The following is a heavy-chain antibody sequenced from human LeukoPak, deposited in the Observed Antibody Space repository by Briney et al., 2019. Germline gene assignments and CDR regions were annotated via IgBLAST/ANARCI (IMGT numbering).Heavy chain of an antibody. V-gene: IGHV3-15*01. Sequence: GGSLRLSCVGSGFTFTNAWMSWVRQAPGKGLEWVGRIKSKTSGATADYGAPVKGRFTISRDDSKNTLYLQMNSLKIEDTAVYYCTTDPLVATIPHWGQGTLVTVSS. CDR1: GFTFTNAW. CDR2: IKSKTSGATA. CDR3: TTDPLVATIPH. J-gene: IGHJ4*02. D-gene: IGHD5-24*01.